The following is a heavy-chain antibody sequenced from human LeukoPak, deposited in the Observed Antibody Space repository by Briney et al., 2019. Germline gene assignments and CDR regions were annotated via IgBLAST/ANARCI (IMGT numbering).Heavy chain of an antibody. J-gene: IGHJ5*02. CDR2: IYHSGST. CDR3: ARRVTLFFSPSGWPPYNWFDP. CDR1: GGSISSSNW. D-gene: IGHD6-19*01. Sequence: SETLSLTCAVSGGSISSSNWWSWVRQPPGKGLEWIGEIYHSGSTSYNPSLKSRVTISVDKSKNQFSLKLSSVTAADTAVYFCARRVTLFFSPSGWPPYNWFDPWGQGTLVTVSS. V-gene: IGHV4-4*02.